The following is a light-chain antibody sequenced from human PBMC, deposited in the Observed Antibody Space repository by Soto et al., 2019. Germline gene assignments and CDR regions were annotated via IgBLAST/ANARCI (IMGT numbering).Light chain of an antibody. V-gene: IGKV3-20*01. CDR1: QYVSTTF. CDR3: QQYGSSPLT. Sequence: EIVLTQSPGTLSLSPGERATLSCRASQYVSTTFFAWYQQKPGQDPRLLICGTSNRATGIPDRFSGSGSGKDFTLSISRPEPEDFAVYYCQQYGSSPLTFGGGTRMEIK. CDR2: GTS. J-gene: IGKJ4*01.